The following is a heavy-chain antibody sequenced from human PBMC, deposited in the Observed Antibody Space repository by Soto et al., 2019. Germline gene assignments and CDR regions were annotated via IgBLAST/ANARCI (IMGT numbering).Heavy chain of an antibody. J-gene: IGHJ5*02. CDR1: GGSISSSSYY. CDR3: ARQSGGLLLFGESKRRLNWFDP. Sequence: PSETLSLTCTVSGGSISSSSYYWGWIRQPPGKGLEWIGSIYYSGSTYYNPSLKSRVTISVDTSKNQFSLKLSSVTAADTAVYYCARQSGGLLLFGESKRRLNWFDPWGPGTLVTVSS. D-gene: IGHD3-10*01. CDR2: IYYSGST. V-gene: IGHV4-39*01.